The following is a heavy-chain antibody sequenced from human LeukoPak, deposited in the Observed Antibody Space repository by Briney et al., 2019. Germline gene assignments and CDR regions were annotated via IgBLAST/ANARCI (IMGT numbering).Heavy chain of an antibody. V-gene: IGHV4-39*01. Sequence: SETLSLTCTVSDASVSSVGYYWGWIRQPPGKGLEWIGSIYYSGTTYYNPSLASRVTIFVDTSKNQFSLRLSSVIAADTAVYYCGRRGQAIDYWGQGTLVTVSS. CDR3: GRRGQAIDY. J-gene: IGHJ4*02. CDR1: DASVSSVGYY. CDR2: IYYSGTT.